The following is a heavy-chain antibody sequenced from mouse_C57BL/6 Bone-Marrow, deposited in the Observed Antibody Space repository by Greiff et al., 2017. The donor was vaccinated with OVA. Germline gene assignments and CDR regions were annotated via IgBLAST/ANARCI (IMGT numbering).Heavy chain of an antibody. Sequence: QVHVKQPGAELVKPGASVKMSCKASGYTFTSYWITWVKQRPGQGLEWIGDIYPGSGSTNYNEKFKSKATLTVDTSSSTAYMQLSRLTSEDSAVYYCARRYCGSSYWYFYVWGRGTTVTGSS. V-gene: IGHV1-55*01. J-gene: IGHJ1*03. CDR1: GYTFTSYW. CDR2: IYPGSGST. D-gene: IGHD1-1*01. CDR3: ARRYCGSSYWYFYV.